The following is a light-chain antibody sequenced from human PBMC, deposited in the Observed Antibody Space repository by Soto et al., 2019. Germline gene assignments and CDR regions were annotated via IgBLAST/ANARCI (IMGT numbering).Light chain of an antibody. CDR2: DVS. Sequence: ALSQPASVSGSPGQSVTISCTGTSSDVGAYDLVCWYQQHPGKAPKLMIYDVSNRPSGVSNRFSGSKSGNTASLTISGLQAEDEADYYCSSYTSSSTPYVFGTGTKLTVL. V-gene: IGLV2-14*01. J-gene: IGLJ1*01. CDR3: SSYTSSSTPYV. CDR1: SSDVGAYDL.